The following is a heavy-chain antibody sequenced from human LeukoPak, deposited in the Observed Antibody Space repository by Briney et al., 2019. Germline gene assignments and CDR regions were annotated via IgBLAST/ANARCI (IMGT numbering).Heavy chain of an antibody. CDR3: ATAKAVAGPSGAFDI. J-gene: IGHJ3*02. D-gene: IGHD6-19*01. V-gene: IGHV5-51*01. Sequence: GESLKISCKGSGYSFTSYWIGSVRQMPGKGLEWMGIIYPGDSDTRYSPSFQGQVTISADKSISTAYLQWSSLKASDTAMYYCATAKAVAGPSGAFDIWGQGTMVTVSS. CDR2: IYPGDSDT. CDR1: GYSFTSYW.